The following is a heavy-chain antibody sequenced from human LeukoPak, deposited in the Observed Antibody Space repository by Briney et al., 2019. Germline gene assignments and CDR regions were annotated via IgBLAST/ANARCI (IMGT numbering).Heavy chain of an antibody. Sequence: GGSLRLSCEASGFTFSSYAMSWVRQAPGKGLEWVSGISGSGGSTYYADSVKGRFTISRDNSKNTLYLQMNSLRAEDTAVYYCARGHSGWYDYWGQGTLVTVSS. CDR1: GFTFSSYA. CDR3: ARGHSGWYDY. V-gene: IGHV3-23*01. CDR2: ISGSGGST. D-gene: IGHD6-19*01. J-gene: IGHJ4*02.